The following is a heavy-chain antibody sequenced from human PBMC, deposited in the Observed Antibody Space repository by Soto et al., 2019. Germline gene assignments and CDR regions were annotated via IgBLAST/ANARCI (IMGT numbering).Heavy chain of an antibody. V-gene: IGHV1-8*01. D-gene: IGHD1-1*01. CDR2: MNPNSGNT. J-gene: IGHJ5*02. CDR1: GYTFTSYD. CDR3: AREARVGTHSWFDP. Sequence: ASVKVSCKASGYTFTSYDINWVRQATGQGLEWMGWMNPNSGNTGYAQKFQGRVTMTRNTSISTAYMELSSLRSEDTAVYYCAREARVGTHSWFDPWGQGTLVTVSS.